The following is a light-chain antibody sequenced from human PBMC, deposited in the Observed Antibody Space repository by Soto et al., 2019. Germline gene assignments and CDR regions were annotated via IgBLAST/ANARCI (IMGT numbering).Light chain of an antibody. CDR2: GAS. CDR1: QCLXSH. Sequence: EIELTQSAATLSVSPGERATLSCRASQCLXSHFDWYQQKPGQAPRVLXDGASTRVTGSPARLSGSGSGTAFTPTISRLQSDTSAVYYCQQYNKGTLTFGGGTKVDIK. CDR3: QQYNKGTLT. V-gene: IGKV3-15*01. J-gene: IGKJ4*02.